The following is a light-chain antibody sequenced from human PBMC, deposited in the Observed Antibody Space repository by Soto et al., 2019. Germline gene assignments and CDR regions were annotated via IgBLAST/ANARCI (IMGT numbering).Light chain of an antibody. CDR1: QSVSSN. CDR2: DAS. Sequence: EIMMTQSPVTLSVSPGERATLSCRASQSVSSNLAWYQQKPGQAPRLLIYDASTRATGIPARFSGSGSGTEFTLTISSLQSEDFAVYYCQQYNKWPLTFGQGTRLEMK. CDR3: QQYNKWPLT. J-gene: IGKJ5*01. V-gene: IGKV3-15*01.